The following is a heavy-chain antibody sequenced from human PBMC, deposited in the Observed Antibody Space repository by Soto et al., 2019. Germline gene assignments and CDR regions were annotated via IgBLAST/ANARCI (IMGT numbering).Heavy chain of an antibody. CDR1: GFTFNGFA. J-gene: IGHJ4*02. Sequence: EMQLVESGGGLVQPGGSLKLSCAASGFTFNGFAMHWVRQAPGKGLEWVGRIRSQVYSHATVYAASVTGRFTISRDDSKNTAYLQMNSLKIEDTAVYYCTRPDNSGHGGYEGFWGQGTLVTVSS. CDR3: TRPDNSGHGGYEGF. CDR2: IRSQVYSHAT. V-gene: IGHV3-73*02. D-gene: IGHD5-12*01.